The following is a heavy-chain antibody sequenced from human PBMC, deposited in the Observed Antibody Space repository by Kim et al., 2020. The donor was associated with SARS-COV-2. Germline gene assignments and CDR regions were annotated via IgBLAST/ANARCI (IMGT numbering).Heavy chain of an antibody. CDR3: ARQRGKVDP. CDR2: IYYSGST. Sequence: SETLSLTCTVSGDYISSSTYYWALIRQPPGKGLEWIGSIYYSGSTYYNPSLKSRVTISGDTSKNQFSLKLSSVTAADTAVYYCARQRGKVDPWGQGTLVT. CDR1: GDYISSSTYY. J-gene: IGHJ5*02. D-gene: IGHD3-16*01. V-gene: IGHV4-39*01.